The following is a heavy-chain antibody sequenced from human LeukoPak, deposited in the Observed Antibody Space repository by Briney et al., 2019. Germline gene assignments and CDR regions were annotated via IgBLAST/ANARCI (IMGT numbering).Heavy chain of an antibody. J-gene: IGHJ2*01. CDR3: ARCDHFEVAARRDWYLDL. CDR2: INPSGGST. Sequence: ASVKVSCKASGYTFTGYYMHWVRQAPGQALEGMGIINPSGGSTTYAQKFQARVTMTRDMSTSTVYMELSSLRSEDTAVYYCARCDHFEVAARRDWYLDLWGRGTLVTVSS. D-gene: IGHD2-15*01. CDR1: GYTFTGYY. V-gene: IGHV1-46*01.